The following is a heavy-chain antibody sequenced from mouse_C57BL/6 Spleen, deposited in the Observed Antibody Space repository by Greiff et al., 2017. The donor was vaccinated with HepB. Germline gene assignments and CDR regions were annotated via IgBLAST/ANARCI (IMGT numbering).Heavy chain of an antibody. CDR1: GYTFPSYW. Sequence: VQLQQPGTELVKPGASVKLSCKASGYTFPSYWMHWVKQRPGQGLEWIGNINPSNGGTNYNEKFKSKATLTVDKSSSTAYMQLSSLTSEDSAVYYCARAYYSNYDAMDYWGQGTSVTVSS. CDR2: INPSNGGT. J-gene: IGHJ4*01. CDR3: ARAYYSNYDAMDY. D-gene: IGHD2-5*01. V-gene: IGHV1-53*01.